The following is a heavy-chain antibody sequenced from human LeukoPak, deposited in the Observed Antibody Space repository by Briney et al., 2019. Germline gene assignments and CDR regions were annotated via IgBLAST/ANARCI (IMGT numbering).Heavy chain of an antibody. J-gene: IGHJ6*03. CDR2: INHSGST. Sequence: PSETLSLTCAVYGGSFSGYYWSWIRQPPGKGLEWIGEINHSGSTNYNPSLKSRVTISVDTSKNQFSLKLSSVTAADTAVYYCARRLGRKFGERFYYYHYMDVWAKGPRSPSP. CDR1: GGSFSGYY. CDR3: ARRLGRKFGERFYYYHYMDV. D-gene: IGHD3-10*01. V-gene: IGHV4-34*01.